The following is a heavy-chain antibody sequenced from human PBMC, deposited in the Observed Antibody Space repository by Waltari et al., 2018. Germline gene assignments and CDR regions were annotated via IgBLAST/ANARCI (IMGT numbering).Heavy chain of an antibody. CDR2: VNPNGGGT. Sequence: LVQSGAEVMEPGASVQVSCKASRDAVTEHYIHWVRQAPGQGLEWRGWVNPNGGGTKYAQRFAGRIILTWDTSISTAYMAFSGLTSADTAVYFCAREYCGGDRRLFDYWGQGTLVTVSS. D-gene: IGHD2-21*02. CDR3: AREYCGGDRRLFDY. J-gene: IGHJ4*02. V-gene: IGHV1-2*02. CDR1: RDAVTEHY.